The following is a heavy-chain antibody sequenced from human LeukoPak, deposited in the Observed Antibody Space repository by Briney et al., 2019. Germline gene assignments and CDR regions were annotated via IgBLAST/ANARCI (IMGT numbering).Heavy chain of an antibody. CDR1: GLTFSSYA. CDR3: AKTSAGIRGGYFDY. D-gene: IGHD3-10*01. J-gene: IGHJ4*02. V-gene: IGHV3-23*01. CDR2: INDSGGNT. Sequence: PGGSLRLSCAASGLTFSSYAMSWVRQAPGKGLEWVSLINDSGGNTYYADSVKGRFTISRDNSKNTLFLQMSSLRAEATAVYYCAKTSAGIRGGYFDYWGQGTLVTVSS.